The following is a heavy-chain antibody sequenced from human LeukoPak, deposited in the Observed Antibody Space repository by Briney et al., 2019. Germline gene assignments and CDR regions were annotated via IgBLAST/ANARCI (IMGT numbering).Heavy chain of an antibody. CDR2: IDPSDSYT. D-gene: IGHD4-17*01. CDR1: GSSFTSYW. CDR3: ARGTVTTHNWFDP. V-gene: IGHV5-10-1*01. J-gene: IGHJ5*02. Sequence: GESLTISCMGSGSSFTSYWINWVRQMPGKGLEWMGRIDPSDSYTDYSPSFQGHVTLSADKSISTAYLQWSRLKASDTAMYYCARGTVTTHNWFDPWGQGTLVTVSS.